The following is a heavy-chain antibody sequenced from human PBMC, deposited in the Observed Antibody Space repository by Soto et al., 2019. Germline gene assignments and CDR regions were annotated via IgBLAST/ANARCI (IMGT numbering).Heavy chain of an antibody. D-gene: IGHD3-9*01. Sequence: GGSLRLSCAASGFIFNNYAMSWVRQAPGKGLEWVSFISAGGGSPNYADSVKGRFTISRDNSKNTVTLQMNNLTLDDTAVYYCATSFRYFDNWGQGTRVTVSS. V-gene: IGHV3-23*01. CDR2: ISAGGGSP. CDR1: GFIFNNYA. J-gene: IGHJ4*02. CDR3: ATSFRYFDN.